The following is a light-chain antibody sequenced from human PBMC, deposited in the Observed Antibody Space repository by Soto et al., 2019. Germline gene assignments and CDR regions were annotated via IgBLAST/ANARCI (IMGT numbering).Light chain of an antibody. J-gene: IGKJ1*01. CDR1: QGVSTH. V-gene: IGKV1-9*01. Sequence: ILLKQPLLFLPATNADRVTSTCRASQGVSTHLAWYQQKPGKAPKLLIYAASTIHSGIPSRFSGSGSGTEFTLTISSLQSEDFAAYYCQQYNNWPWTSGQGT. CDR2: AAS. CDR3: QQYNNWPWT.